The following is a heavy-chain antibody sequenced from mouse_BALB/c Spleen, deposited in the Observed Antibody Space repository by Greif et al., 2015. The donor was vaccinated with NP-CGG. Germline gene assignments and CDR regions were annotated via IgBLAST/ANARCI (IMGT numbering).Heavy chain of an antibody. CDR3: ARRFITTVVAPYYYAMDY. J-gene: IGHJ4*01. Sequence: QVQLQQSGAELVRPGTSVKVSCKASGYAFTNYLIEWVKQRPGQGLEWIGVINPGSGGTNYNEKFKGKATLTADKSSSTAYMQRSSLTSDDSAVYFCARRFITTVVAPYYYAMDYWGQGTSVTVSS. CDR2: INPGSGGT. CDR1: GYAFTNYL. D-gene: IGHD1-1*01. V-gene: IGHV1-54*01.